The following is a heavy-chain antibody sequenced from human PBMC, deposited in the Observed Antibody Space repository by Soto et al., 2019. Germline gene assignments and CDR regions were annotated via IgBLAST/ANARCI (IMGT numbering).Heavy chain of an antibody. V-gene: IGHV3-30*04. Sequence: GGSPRLSCAASGFTFSSYAMHWVRQAPGKGLEWVAVISYDGSNKYYADSVKGRFTISRDNSKNTLYLQMNSLRAEDTAVYYCARDPGDYFDYWGQGTLVTVSS. CDR3: ARDPGDYFDY. CDR2: ISYDGSNK. J-gene: IGHJ4*02. D-gene: IGHD7-27*01. CDR1: GFTFSSYA.